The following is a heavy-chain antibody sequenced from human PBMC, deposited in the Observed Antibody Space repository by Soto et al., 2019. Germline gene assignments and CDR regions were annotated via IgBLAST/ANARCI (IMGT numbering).Heavy chain of an antibody. D-gene: IGHD2-2*01. V-gene: IGHV3-30-3*01. CDR1: GFTFSSYA. CDR2: ISYDGSNK. Sequence: QVQLVESGGGVVQPGRSLRLSCAASGFTFSSYAMHWVRQAPGKGLEWVAVISYDGSNKYYADSVKGRFTISRDNSKNTLYLQMNSLRAEDTAVYYCARGGRGYCISTSCYAGGDSSSWYGFDYWGQGTLVTVSS. CDR3: ARGGRGYCISTSCYAGGDSSSWYGFDY. J-gene: IGHJ4*02.